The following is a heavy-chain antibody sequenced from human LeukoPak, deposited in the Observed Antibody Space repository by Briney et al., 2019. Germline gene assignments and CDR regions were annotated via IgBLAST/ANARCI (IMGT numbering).Heavy chain of an antibody. D-gene: IGHD2-2*01. CDR1: GDSISGYY. CDR3: ARLDALYCSSTSCRNLDY. CDR2: INHSGST. V-gene: IGHV4-34*01. J-gene: IGHJ4*02. Sequence: SETLSLTCTVSGDSISGYYWSWIRQPPGKGLEWIGEINHSGSTNYNPSLKSRVTISVDTSKNQFSLKLSSVTAADTAVYCCARLDALYCSSTSCRNLDYWGQGTLVTVSS.